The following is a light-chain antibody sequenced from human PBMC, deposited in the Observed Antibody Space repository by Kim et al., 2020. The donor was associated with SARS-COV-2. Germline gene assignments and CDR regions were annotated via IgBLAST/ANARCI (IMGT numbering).Light chain of an antibody. CDR3: QQYDHWPPT. Sequence: SVSPGERATLSSSASQSVNSDLSWYQQKPDQAPRLLIYGASTRATGIPARFSGNGSGTEFTLTLSSLQSEDFAVYSCQQYDHWPPTFGGGTKLEI. J-gene: IGKJ4*01. V-gene: IGKV3-15*01. CDR1: QSVNSD. CDR2: GAS.